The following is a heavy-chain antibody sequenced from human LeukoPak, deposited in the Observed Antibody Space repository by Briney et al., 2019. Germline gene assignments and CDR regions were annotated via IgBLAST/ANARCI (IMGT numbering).Heavy chain of an antibody. CDR1: GFTFDDYA. CDR2: ISWNSGSI. V-gene: IGHV3-9*03. CDR3: AKVRIATSTIAAAGPFDY. D-gene: IGHD6-13*01. Sequence: GGSLRLSCAASGFTFDDYAMHWVRQAPGKGLEWVSGISWNSGSIGYADSVKGRFTISRDNAKNSLYLQMNSLRAEDMALYYCAKVRIATSTIAAAGPFDYWGQGTLVTVSS. J-gene: IGHJ4*02.